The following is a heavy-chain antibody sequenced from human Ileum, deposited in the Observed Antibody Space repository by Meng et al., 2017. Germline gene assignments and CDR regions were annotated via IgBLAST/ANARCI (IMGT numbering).Heavy chain of an antibody. J-gene: IGHJ2*01. V-gene: IGHV4-61*01. CDR2: IYHTGST. CDR3: TYRLAVSPQDWYFDV. D-gene: IGHD6-19*01. Sequence: VQRHEPGPGLVRPSVSLSLPGRASGGHVSRGSYYWCWNRQSPGKGLEWIGSIYHTGSTHYKSSLWSRVTISLAPSKNQFSLEFKSLTTADTAMYYCTYRLAVSPQDWYFDVWGRGTLVTVSS. CDR1: GGHVSRGSYY.